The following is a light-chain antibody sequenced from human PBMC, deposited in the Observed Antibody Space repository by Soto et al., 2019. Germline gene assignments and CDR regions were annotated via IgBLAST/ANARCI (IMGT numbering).Light chain of an antibody. CDR1: KSVLYSSNNKDY. V-gene: IGKV4-1*01. CDR3: QQYYRIPFT. J-gene: IGKJ3*01. CDR2: WAS. Sequence: DIVMTQSPDSLAVSLGERTTINCKSSKSVLYSSNNKDYLAWYQQKPGQPPKLLIYWASTRESGVPDRFSGSGSGTDFTLTISSLQAEDVAVYYCQQYYRIPFTFGPGTKVDIK.